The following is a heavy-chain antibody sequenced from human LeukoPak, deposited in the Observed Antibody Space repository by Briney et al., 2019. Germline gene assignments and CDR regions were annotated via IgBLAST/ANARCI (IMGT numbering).Heavy chain of an antibody. Sequence: PGGSLRLSCAASGFTFSSFSMSWVRQAPGKGLEWVSVISGSGRSTYYADSVKGRFSISRDNSKNTLYLQMNSLSAEDTAVYYCARETYYYDSSGYYFRYFDSWGQGTLVTVSS. CDR1: GFTFSSFS. D-gene: IGHD3-22*01. V-gene: IGHV3-23*01. CDR3: ARETYYYDSSGYYFRYFDS. CDR2: ISGSGRST. J-gene: IGHJ4*02.